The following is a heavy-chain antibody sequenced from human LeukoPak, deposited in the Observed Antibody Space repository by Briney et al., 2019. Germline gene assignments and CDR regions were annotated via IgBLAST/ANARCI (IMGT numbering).Heavy chain of an antibody. D-gene: IGHD4-23*01. J-gene: IGHJ6*02. CDR1: GYSFTTYW. CDR3: ARRASATGVYYGMDV. Sequence: GESLKLSCKGSGYSFTTYWIGWVRQMPGKGLEWMGIIYPGDSDTRYSPSFQGQVTISADKSISTAYLQWSILKASDTAMYFCARRASATGVYYGMDVWGQGTTVTVSS. CDR2: IYPGDSDT. V-gene: IGHV5-51*01.